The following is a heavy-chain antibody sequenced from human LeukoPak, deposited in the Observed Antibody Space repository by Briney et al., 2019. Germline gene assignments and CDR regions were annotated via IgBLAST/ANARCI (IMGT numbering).Heavy chain of an antibody. CDR2: IYQSGTP. CDR1: GVSISSSGFY. D-gene: IGHD6-13*01. V-gene: IGHV4-39*01. J-gene: IGHJ4*02. CDR3: ARKKLVARGYFDY. Sequence: PSETLSLICTVSGVSISSSGFYWAWIRQPPGKGLEWIGRIYQSGTPYYNPPLKSRVTIFVDTSKSQFSLKLSSVTAADTAVYYCARKKLVARGYFDYWGQGVLVTVSS.